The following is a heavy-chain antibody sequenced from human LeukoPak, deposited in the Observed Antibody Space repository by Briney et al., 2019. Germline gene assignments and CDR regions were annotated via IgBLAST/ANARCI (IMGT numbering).Heavy chain of an antibody. Sequence: PGESLKISCKGSGYIFTAYWIGWVRQMPGKGLEWMGIIFPGDSDTKYSPSFQGQVTISADKSISTAYLQWSRLRASDTAMYYCARGWGSDWPHSDYWGQGTLVTVSS. CDR1: GYIFTAYW. J-gene: IGHJ4*02. V-gene: IGHV5-51*01. CDR3: ARGWGSDWPHSDY. D-gene: IGHD3-9*01. CDR2: IFPGDSDT.